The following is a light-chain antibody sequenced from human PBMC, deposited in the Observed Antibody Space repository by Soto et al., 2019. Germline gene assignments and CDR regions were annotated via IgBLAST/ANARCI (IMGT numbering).Light chain of an antibody. CDR1: QSIRSY. V-gene: IGKV1-39*01. CDR3: QQSYSTPPLT. CDR2: DES. Sequence: DIQMTQSPSSLSASVGDRITITCRASQSIRSYLNWYQQKPGKAPELLILDESSLQSGVPSRFRGSGSGTDFTLTITSLQLEDFATYSCQQSYSTPPLTFGGGTKVDIK. J-gene: IGKJ4*01.